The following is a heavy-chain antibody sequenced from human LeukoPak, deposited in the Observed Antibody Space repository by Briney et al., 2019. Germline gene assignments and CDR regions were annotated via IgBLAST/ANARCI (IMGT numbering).Heavy chain of an antibody. CDR3: ARDPVLRNFWYFDL. Sequence: TLCLTCTVSGGSISSYYWSWIWQPAGKGLEWIGRIYTSVSTNYNPSLKSRVTMSVDTSKNQYSLKLSSVTAADTAVYYCARDPVLRNFWYFDLWGRGTLVTVSS. CDR1: GGSISSYY. V-gene: IGHV4-4*07. J-gene: IGHJ2*01. CDR2: IYTSVST. D-gene: IGHD5-12*01.